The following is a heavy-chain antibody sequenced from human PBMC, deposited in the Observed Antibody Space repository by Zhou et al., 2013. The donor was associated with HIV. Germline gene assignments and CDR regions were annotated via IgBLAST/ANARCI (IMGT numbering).Heavy chain of an antibody. CDR1: GYTFTSYG. Sequence: QVQLVQSGAEVKKPGASVKVSCKASGYTFTSYGISWVRQAPGQGLEWMGWISAYNGDTNYAQKLQGRVTMTTDTSTSTAYMELRSLRSDDTAVYYCARGDIVVVPAADEGMSYWGQGTLVTVSS. V-gene: IGHV1-18*01. CDR2: ISAYNGDT. J-gene: IGHJ4*02. CDR3: ARGDIVVVPAADEGMSY. D-gene: IGHD2-2*01.